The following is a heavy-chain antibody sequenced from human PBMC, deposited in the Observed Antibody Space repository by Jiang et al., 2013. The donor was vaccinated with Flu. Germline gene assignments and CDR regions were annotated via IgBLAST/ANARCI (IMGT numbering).Heavy chain of an antibody. D-gene: IGHD4-17*01. J-gene: IGHJ4*02. CDR2: VYYSGST. Sequence: TCTVSYGSISSGDYYWSWIRQPPGKGLEWIGYVYYSGSTYSNPSLESRVTISIDTSKNQFSLRLSSVTAADTAVYYCARDQAVTTYYFDYWGQGTLVTVSS. CDR1: YGSISSGDYY. CDR3: ARDQAVTTYYFDY. V-gene: IGHV4-30-4*01.